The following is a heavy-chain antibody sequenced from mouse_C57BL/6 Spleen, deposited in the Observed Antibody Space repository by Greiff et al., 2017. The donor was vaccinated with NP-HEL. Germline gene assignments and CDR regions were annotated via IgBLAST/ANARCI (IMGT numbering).Heavy chain of an antibody. CDR1: GYTFTDYN. V-gene: IGHV1-18*01. Sequence: VQLQQSGPELVKPGASVKIPCKASGYTFTDYNMDWVKQSHGKSLEWIGDINPNNGGTIYNQKFKGKATLTVDKSSSTAYMELRSLTSEDTAVYYGARKGGKWGYAMDYGGQGTSVTVSS. CDR3: ARKGGKWGYAMDY. CDR2: INPNNGGT. D-gene: IGHD1-1*02. J-gene: IGHJ4*01.